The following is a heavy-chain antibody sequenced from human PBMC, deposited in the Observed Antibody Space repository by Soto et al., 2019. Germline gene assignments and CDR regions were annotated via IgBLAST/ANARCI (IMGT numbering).Heavy chain of an antibody. J-gene: IGHJ5*02. Sequence: EVQLLESGGGLVQPGGSLRLSCAASGFTFSSYAMSWVRQAPGKGLEWVATISGSGVGTYYADSVKGRFTISRDNAKNTLYLQMNSLRGEDTAVYYCSKSYGAFIGWFDPWGQGTLVIVSS. D-gene: IGHD4-17*01. CDR3: SKSYGAFIGWFDP. CDR1: GFTFSSYA. CDR2: ISGSGVGT. V-gene: IGHV3-23*01.